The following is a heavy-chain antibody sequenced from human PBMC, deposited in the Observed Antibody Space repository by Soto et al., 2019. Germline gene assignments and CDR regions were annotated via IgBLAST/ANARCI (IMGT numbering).Heavy chain of an antibody. CDR1: GFTFSTYG. V-gene: IGHV3-33*01. J-gene: IGHJ4*02. Sequence: GGSLRLSCAASGFTFSTYGMHWVRQAPGKGLEWVAIIWYDGSNKYYADSVKGRFAISRDNSKNTLYLQMNSLRAEDTAVYYCARESEDLTSNFDYWGQGTLVTVSS. CDR3: ARESEDLTSNFDY. CDR2: IWYDGSNK.